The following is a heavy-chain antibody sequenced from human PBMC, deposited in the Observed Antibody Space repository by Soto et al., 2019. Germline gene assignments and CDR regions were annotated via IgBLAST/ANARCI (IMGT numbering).Heavy chain of an antibody. CDR2: IYYSGST. CDR3: AGGPGFWSGYYKTYYYYYMDV. J-gene: IGHJ6*03. V-gene: IGHV4-39*01. D-gene: IGHD3-3*01. Sequence: SETLSLTCTVSGGSISSSSYYWGWIRQPPGKGLEWIGSIYYSGSTYYNPSLKSRVTISVDTSKNQFSLKLSSVTAADTAVYYCAGGPGFWSGYYKTYYYYYMDVWGKGTTVTVSS. CDR1: GGSISSSSYY.